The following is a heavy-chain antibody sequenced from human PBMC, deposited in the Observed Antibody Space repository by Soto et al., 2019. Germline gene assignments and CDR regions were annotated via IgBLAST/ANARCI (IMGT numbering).Heavy chain of an antibody. CDR1: GFTFSSYA. J-gene: IGHJ3*02. CDR2: ITGSGGST. D-gene: IGHD6-19*01. CDR3: AKLGAVAATWDAFDI. V-gene: IGHV3-23*01. Sequence: LRLSCAASGFTFSSYAMTWVRQAPGKGLEWVSGITGSGGSTYYADSVKGRFTISRDNSKNTLYLQMNSLRAEDTAVYYCAKLGAVAATWDAFDIWGQGTMVTVSS.